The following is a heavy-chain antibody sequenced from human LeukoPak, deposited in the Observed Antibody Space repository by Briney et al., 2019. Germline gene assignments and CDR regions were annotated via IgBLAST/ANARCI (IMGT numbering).Heavy chain of an antibody. D-gene: IGHD3-10*01. J-gene: IGHJ6*03. CDR3: ASGSGSYRTPCYYMDV. Sequence: GGSLRLSCAASGFTVSSNYMSWVRQAPGKGLEWVSVIYSGGSTYYADSVKGRFTISRDNSKNTLYLQMNNLRAEDTAVYYCASGSGSYRTPCYYMDVWGKGTTFSVSS. CDR1: GFTVSSNY. CDR2: IYSGGST. V-gene: IGHV3-53*01.